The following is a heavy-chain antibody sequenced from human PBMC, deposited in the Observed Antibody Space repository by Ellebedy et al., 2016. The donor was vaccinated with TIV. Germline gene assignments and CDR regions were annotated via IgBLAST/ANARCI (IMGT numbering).Heavy chain of an antibody. CDR3: ARDFGPYYYGSGSFRTGYFDY. V-gene: IGHV4-31*03. CDR1: GGSISSGNFY. D-gene: IGHD3-10*01. Sequence: MPSETLSLTCTVSGGSISSGNFYWSWIRQYPGKGLEWIGCIYYSGNTYYNPSLKTRVTLSVDTSKNQFSLKLSSVTAADTALYYCARDFGPYYYGSGSFRTGYFDYWGQGTLVTVSS. J-gene: IGHJ4*02. CDR2: IYYSGNT.